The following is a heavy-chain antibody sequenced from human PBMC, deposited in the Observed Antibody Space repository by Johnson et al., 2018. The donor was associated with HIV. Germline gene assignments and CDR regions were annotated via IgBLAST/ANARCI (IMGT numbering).Heavy chain of an antibody. D-gene: IGHD1-26*01. CDR2: ITSSGSTI. Sequence: QVQLVESGGGVVQPGGSLRLSCAASGFTFDDYGMSWIRQAPGKGLEWVSYITSSGSTIYYADSVKGRFTISRDTSKNTLYLQMNSLRPEDTAVYYCASDGWELLGVAAFDVWGQGTLVTVSS. CDR1: GFTFDDYG. V-gene: IGHV3-11*04. J-gene: IGHJ3*01. CDR3: ASDGWELLGVAAFDV.